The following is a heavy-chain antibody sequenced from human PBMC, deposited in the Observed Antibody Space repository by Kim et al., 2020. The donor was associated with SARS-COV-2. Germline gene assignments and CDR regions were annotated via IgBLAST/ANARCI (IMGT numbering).Heavy chain of an antibody. Sequence: GGSLRLSCAASGFTFSTYAMSWVRQPLGKGLEWVSVMTGSGDSRYYADSVKGRFIISRDNSETTLYLQMNSLRVEDTAVYYCARDPAATLRWFDLWGQGTLVIVSS. D-gene: IGHD6-25*01. CDR1: GFTFSTYA. CDR2: MTGSGDSR. J-gene: IGHJ5*02. V-gene: IGHV3-23*01. CDR3: ARDPAATLRWFDL.